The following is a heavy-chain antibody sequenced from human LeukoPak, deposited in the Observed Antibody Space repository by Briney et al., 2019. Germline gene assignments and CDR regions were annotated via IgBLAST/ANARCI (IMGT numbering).Heavy chain of an antibody. J-gene: IGHJ6*03. Sequence: PSETLSLTCAVYGGSVRDNYWSWIRQPPGKGLEWIGEIHHSGSTKYNPSLKSRVTISVDTSKNQFSLKLSSVTAADTAVYYCARHRLGYYYYYMDVWGKGTTVTVSS. D-gene: IGHD7-27*01. CDR2: IHHSGST. CDR1: GGSVRDNY. CDR3: ARHRLGYYYYYMDV. V-gene: IGHV4-34*01.